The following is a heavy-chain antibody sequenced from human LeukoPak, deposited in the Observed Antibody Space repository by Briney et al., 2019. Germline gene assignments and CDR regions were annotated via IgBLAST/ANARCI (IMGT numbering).Heavy chain of an antibody. CDR2: IYYSGST. CDR3: ARTKSVPAASIGFDS. J-gene: IGHJ5*01. Sequence: SQTLSLTCTVSGGSISSGGYYWSWIRQHPGKGLEWIGYIYYSGSTYYNPSLKSRVTISVDTSKNQFSLKLSSVTAADTAVYYCARTKSVPAASIGFDSWGQGTLVTVSS. D-gene: IGHD2-2*01. V-gene: IGHV4-31*03. CDR1: GGSISSGGYY.